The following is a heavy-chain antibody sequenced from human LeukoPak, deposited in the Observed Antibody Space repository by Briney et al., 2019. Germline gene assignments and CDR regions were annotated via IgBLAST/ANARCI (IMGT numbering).Heavy chain of an antibody. Sequence: ASVKVSCKASGYTFTTYYMHWVRQAPGQGLEWMVIINPSGGSTSYAQKFQGRVTMTSDTSTTTVYMELSSLRSEDTAVYYCARGNPTDYGTFLYYFDYWGQGTLVTVSS. CDR3: ARGNPTDYGTFLYYFDY. V-gene: IGHV1-46*01. CDR2: INPSGGST. J-gene: IGHJ4*02. CDR1: GYTFTTYY. D-gene: IGHD4-17*01.